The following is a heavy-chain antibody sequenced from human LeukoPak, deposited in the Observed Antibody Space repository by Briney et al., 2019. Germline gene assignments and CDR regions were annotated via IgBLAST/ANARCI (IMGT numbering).Heavy chain of an antibody. D-gene: IGHD5-18*01. CDR3: AKEHNYGLDYFDS. J-gene: IGHJ4*02. CDR2: INPNSGGT. V-gene: IGHV1-2*02. CDR1: GYTFTGYY. Sequence: ASVKVSCKASGYTFTGYYMHWVRQAPGQGLEWMGWINPNSGGTNYAQKFQGRVTMTRDTSISTAYMELSRLRSDDTAIYYCAKEHNYGLDYFDSWGQGTLVTVSS.